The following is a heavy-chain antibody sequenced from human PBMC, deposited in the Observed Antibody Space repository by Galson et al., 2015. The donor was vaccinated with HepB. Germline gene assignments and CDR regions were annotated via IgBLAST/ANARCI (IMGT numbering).Heavy chain of an antibody. V-gene: IGHV3-30*03. CDR2: VSSDGGTQ. Sequence: SLRLSCAASGFTFNCCGMQWLRQAPGKGLEWVAVVSSDGGTQFYADSVKGRFTISRDNSKNTLYLQMNSLRVEDTAVYYCARDDTIFGMGLDYWGQGTLVTVSS. J-gene: IGHJ4*02. CDR1: GFTFNCCG. D-gene: IGHD3-3*01. CDR3: ARDDTIFGMGLDY.